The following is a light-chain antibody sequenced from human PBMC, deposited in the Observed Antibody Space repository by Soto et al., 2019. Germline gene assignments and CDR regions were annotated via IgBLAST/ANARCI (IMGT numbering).Light chain of an antibody. V-gene: IGLV2-14*01. CDR3: NSYTNSYNYV. CDR1: SSDVGGYNY. Sequence: QSALTQPASVSGSPGQSVTISCTGTSSDVGGYNYVSWFQQHPGKAPKLMIYEVSNRPSGVSNRFSGSMSGNTASLTISGLQSEDEADYYCNSYTNSYNYVFGTGTKLTVL. CDR2: EVS. J-gene: IGLJ1*01.